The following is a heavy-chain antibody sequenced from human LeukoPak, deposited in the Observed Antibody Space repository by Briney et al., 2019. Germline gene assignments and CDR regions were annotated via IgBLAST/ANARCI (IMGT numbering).Heavy chain of an antibody. CDR1: GFTFSSYA. CDR3: ARDHWGVIITTYFDY. Sequence: GGSLRLSCAASGFTFSSYAMHWVRQAPGKGLEWVAVIWYDGSNKYYADSVKGRFTISRDNSKNTLYLQMNSLRAEDTAVYYCARDHWGVIITTYFDYWGQRTLVTVSS. D-gene: IGHD3-10*01. V-gene: IGHV3-33*08. J-gene: IGHJ4*02. CDR2: IWYDGSNK.